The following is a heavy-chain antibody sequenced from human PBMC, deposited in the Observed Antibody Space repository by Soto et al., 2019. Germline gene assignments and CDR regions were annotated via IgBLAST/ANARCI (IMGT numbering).Heavy chain of an antibody. Sequence: WGSLVLRCAASVFTFSIYIMNWVRQAPGKGLEWVSSISGGSGYIFYADSVKGRFTISIDNAKNSVYLQMNSLRAEDTAVYYCAGGSGDCSSTNCTPLLDPWGQGTMVTVSS. V-gene: IGHV3-21*01. J-gene: IGHJ5*02. CDR1: VFTFSIYI. CDR3: AGGSGDCSSTNCTPLLDP. CDR2: ISGGSGYI. D-gene: IGHD2-2*01.